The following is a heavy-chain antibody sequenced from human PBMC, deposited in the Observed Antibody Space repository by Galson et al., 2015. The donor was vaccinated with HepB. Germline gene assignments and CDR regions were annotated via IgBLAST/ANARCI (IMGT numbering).Heavy chain of an antibody. CDR3: AKSYSTGSSADWYFDL. D-gene: IGHD1-26*01. CDR1: GFTFDDYA. Sequence: SLRLSCAASGFTFDDYAMHWVRHAPGKGLEWVSGISWNSGSIGYADSVKGRFTISRDNAKNSLYLQMNSLRAEDTALYYCAKSYSTGSSADWYFDLWGRGTLVTVSS. J-gene: IGHJ2*01. CDR2: ISWNSGSI. V-gene: IGHV3-9*01.